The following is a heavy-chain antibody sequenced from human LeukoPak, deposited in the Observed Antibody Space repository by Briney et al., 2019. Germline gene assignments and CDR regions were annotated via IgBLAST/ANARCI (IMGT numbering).Heavy chain of an antibody. V-gene: IGHV3-48*04. Sequence: GGSLRLSCAASGFTFSSYSMNWVRQTPGKGLAWVSYISRTSTIYYADSVKGRFTISRDNAKNSLYLQMNSLRAEDTAVYYCARYGSTWDLDYWGQGTLVTVSS. CDR2: ISRTSTI. CDR3: ARYGSTWDLDY. J-gene: IGHJ4*02. CDR1: GFTFSSYS. D-gene: IGHD6-13*01.